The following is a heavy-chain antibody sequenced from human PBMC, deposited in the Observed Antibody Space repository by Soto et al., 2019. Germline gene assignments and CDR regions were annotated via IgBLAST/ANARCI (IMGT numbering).Heavy chain of an antibody. CDR1: GFSLSTSGVG. Sequence: SGPTLVNPTQTLTLTCTFSGFSLSTSGVGVGWIRQPPGKDLEWIGTIYYSGATSYNPSLKSRVTISVDTSRKQCSLKVSSVTAADTAIYYCARRSIEVSGASGYGWGMDVWGQGTTVTVSS. D-gene: IGHD2-2*01. CDR3: ARRSIEVSGASGYGWGMDV. CDR2: IYYSGAT. V-gene: IGHV4-39*01. J-gene: IGHJ6*02.